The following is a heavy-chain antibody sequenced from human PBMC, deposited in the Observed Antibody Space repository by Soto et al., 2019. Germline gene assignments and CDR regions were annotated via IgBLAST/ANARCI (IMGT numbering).Heavy chain of an antibody. CDR3: ARAEESIAARQWFDP. D-gene: IGHD6-6*01. V-gene: IGHV4-31*03. CDR1: GGSISSGGYY. CDR2: IYYSGST. Sequence: PSETLSLTCTVSGGSISSGGYYWSWIRQHPGKGLEWIGYIYYSGSTYYNPSLKSRVTISVDTSKNQFSLKLSSVTAADTAVYYCARAEESIAARQWFDPWGQGTLVTVS. J-gene: IGHJ5*02.